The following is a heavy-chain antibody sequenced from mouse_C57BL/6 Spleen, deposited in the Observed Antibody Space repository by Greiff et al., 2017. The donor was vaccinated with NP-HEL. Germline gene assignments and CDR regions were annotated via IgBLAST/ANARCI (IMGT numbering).Heavy chain of an antibody. D-gene: IGHD1-1*01. CDR3: ARQDYYGSSLAWFAY. CDR2: IYPGDGDT. Sequence: QVQLKQSGAELVKPGASVKISCKASGYAFSSYWMNWVKQRPGKGLEWIGQIYPGDGDTNYNGKFKGKATLTADKSSSTAYMQLSSLTSEDSAVYFCARQDYYGSSLAWFAYWGQGTLVTVSA. V-gene: IGHV1-80*01. CDR1: GYAFSSYW. J-gene: IGHJ3*01.